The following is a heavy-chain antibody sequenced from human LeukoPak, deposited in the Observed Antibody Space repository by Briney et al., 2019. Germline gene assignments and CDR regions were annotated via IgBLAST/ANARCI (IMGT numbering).Heavy chain of an antibody. CDR2: ISYDGSNK. J-gene: IGHJ4*02. V-gene: IGHV3-30*03. D-gene: IGHD3-22*01. CDR3: VRGDDREE. Sequence: GGSLRLSCAASGFTFSSYGMHWVRQAPGKGLEWVAVISYDGSNKYYADSVKGRFTISRDNSKNTLYLQMNSLRAEDTAVYYCVRGDDREEWGQGTLVTVSS. CDR1: GFTFSSYG.